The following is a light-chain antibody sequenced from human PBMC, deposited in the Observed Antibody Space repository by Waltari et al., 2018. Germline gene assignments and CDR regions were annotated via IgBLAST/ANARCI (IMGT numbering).Light chain of an antibody. CDR3: CSFAGTYTWV. V-gene: IGLV2-11*01. J-gene: IGLJ3*02. Sequence: SALTQPRSLSGSPGQSVTISCTGTTSDVGGTNYLSRYQHQPGKAPKLMIFDVTQRPSGVPDRFSGSKSANTASLTISGLQAEDEADYYCCSFAGTYTWVFGGGTKVTVL. CDR2: DVT. CDR1: TSDVGGTNY.